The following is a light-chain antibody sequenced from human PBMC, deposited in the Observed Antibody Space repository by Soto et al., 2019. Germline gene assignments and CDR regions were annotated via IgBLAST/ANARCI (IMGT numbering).Light chain of an antibody. CDR1: QTVGNY. V-gene: IGKV3-11*01. J-gene: IGKJ1*01. CDR2: NAS. CDR3: QQRGNWPLPWT. Sequence: EIVLTQSPATLSLSPGERATLSCRASQTVGNYLAWYQQKPGQVPRLLIYNASNRATGVPVRFSGSGSGTEFPPTISSLEPEDFAVYYCQQRGNWPLPWTFGQGAKV.